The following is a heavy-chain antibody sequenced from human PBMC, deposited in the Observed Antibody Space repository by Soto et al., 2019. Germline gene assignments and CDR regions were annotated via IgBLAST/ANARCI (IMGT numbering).Heavy chain of an antibody. CDR3: AGGRIVVAGSSEHDGMAV. Sequence: SVKVSCKASGGNPSNSAISWVRQAPGQGLEWMGGIIPVFGIISYAQNFQGRVTITADESTRTAYMELSSLRVEDTAVYFCAGGRIVVAGSSEHDGMAVWGEGTAVTDSS. CDR1: GGNPSNSA. J-gene: IGHJ6*04. D-gene: IGHD6-19*01. CDR2: IIPVFGII. V-gene: IGHV1-69*13.